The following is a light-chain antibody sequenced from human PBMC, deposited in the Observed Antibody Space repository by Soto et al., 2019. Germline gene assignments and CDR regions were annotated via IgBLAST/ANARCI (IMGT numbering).Light chain of an antibody. CDR2: GAS. CDR1: QRFSGSSS. J-gene: IGKJ2*01. V-gene: IGKV3-20*01. Sequence: EMVLTQSPGALSFSPGERATLSCRAMQRFSGSSSLAWYQQKLGQAPRLLIYGASSRATGIPDRFSGSGFATDFTLTISRLEPQYFAVYYCLQYGSSPSYTFGQGTKLEIK. CDR3: LQYGSSPSYT.